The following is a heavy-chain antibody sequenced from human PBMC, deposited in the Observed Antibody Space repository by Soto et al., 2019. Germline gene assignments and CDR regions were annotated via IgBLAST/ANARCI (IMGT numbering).Heavy chain of an antibody. Sequence: GGSLRLSCAASGFTVSSNYMSWVCQAPGKGLEWVSVIYSGGSTYYADSVKGRFTISRDNSKNTLYLQMNSLRAEDTAVYYCASLKWSDFWSGYYRNDAFDIWGQGTMVTVSS. CDR1: GFTVSSNY. CDR3: ASLKWSDFWSGYYRNDAFDI. J-gene: IGHJ3*02. D-gene: IGHD3-3*01. CDR2: IYSGGST. V-gene: IGHV3-66*01.